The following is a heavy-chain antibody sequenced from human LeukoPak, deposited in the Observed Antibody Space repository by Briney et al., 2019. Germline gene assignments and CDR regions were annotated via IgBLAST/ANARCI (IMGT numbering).Heavy chain of an antibody. J-gene: IGHJ4*02. CDR2: LNWNGGST. Sequence: GGSLRLSCAASGFTFDDYAMHWVRQAPGKGLEWVSGLNWNGGSTGYADSVKGRFTISRDNSKNTLYLQMNSLRAEDTAVYYCAKAATPYYYGSGSTTENYFDYWGQGTLVTVSS. V-gene: IGHV3-20*04. CDR3: AKAATPYYYGSGSTTENYFDY. CDR1: GFTFDDYA. D-gene: IGHD3-10*01.